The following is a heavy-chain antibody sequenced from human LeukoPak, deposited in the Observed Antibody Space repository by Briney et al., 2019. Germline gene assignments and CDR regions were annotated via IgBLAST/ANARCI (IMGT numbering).Heavy chain of an antibody. CDR3: ARVLSGSSYNSWSGSNFDY. J-gene: IGHJ4*02. CDR2: IYSGGST. Sequence: PGGSLRLSCAASGFTVSSNYMSWVRQAPGKGLEWVSVIYSGGSTYYADSVKGRFTISRDNSKNTLYLQMNSLRAEDTAVYYCARVLSGSSYNSWSGSNFDYWGQGTLVTVSS. V-gene: IGHV3-53*01. D-gene: IGHD3-3*01. CDR1: GFTVSSNY.